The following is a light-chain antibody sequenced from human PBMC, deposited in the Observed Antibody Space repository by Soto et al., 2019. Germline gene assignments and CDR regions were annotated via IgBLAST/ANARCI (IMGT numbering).Light chain of an antibody. Sequence: QSVLTQPASVSGSPGQSITISCTGTSSDVGRYNFVSWYQQHPGKVPKLMIYEVTNRPSGVSNRFSGPKSGNTASLTISGLQAEDEADYYCCSDTGNDAYVFGPGTKVTVL. V-gene: IGLV2-23*02. CDR3: CSDTGNDAYV. J-gene: IGLJ1*01. CDR1: SSDVGRYNF. CDR2: EVT.